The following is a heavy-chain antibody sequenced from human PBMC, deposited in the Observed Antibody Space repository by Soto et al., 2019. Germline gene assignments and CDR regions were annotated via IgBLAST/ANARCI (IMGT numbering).Heavy chain of an antibody. D-gene: IGHD3-10*01. V-gene: IGHV5-51*01. J-gene: IGHJ4*02. CDR3: ARHLFYGSGSYYNPYYFDY. Sequence: RIRKITGKGLEWMGIIYPGDSDTRYSPSFQGQVTISADKSISTAYLQWSSLKASDIAMYYCARHLFYGSGSYYNPYYFDYWGQGTPVTVSS. CDR2: IYPGDSDT.